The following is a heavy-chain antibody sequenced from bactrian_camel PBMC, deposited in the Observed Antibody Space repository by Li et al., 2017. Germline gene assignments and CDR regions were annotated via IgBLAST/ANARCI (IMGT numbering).Heavy chain of an antibody. V-gene: IGHV3S53*01. J-gene: IGHJ4*01. D-gene: IGHD3*01. Sequence: HVQLVESGGGSVQAGGSLTLSCSASESTYRSICMAWFRQAPGSQRETVATVDSNGVAKVAGSVKGRFTLSKDNAKNTLYLRMDNLKPEDTALYTCAAEDQAPWDMGWICNYNSWGQGTQVTVS. CDR2: VDSNGVA. CDR1: ESTYRSIC. CDR3: AAEDQAPWDMGWICNYNS.